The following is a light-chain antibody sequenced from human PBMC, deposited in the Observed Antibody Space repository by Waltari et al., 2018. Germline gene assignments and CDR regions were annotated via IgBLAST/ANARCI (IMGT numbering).Light chain of an antibody. Sequence: AIQMTQSPSPLSASGGDSITITCRASQGIRNNLGWYQQQPGKAPKLLMYATSTLQSGVPSRFSGSGSGTDFTLTISSLQPEDFATYYCLQDYNYPWTFGQGTKVEIK. V-gene: IGKV1-6*01. CDR1: QGIRNN. CDR2: ATS. J-gene: IGKJ1*01. CDR3: LQDYNYPWT.